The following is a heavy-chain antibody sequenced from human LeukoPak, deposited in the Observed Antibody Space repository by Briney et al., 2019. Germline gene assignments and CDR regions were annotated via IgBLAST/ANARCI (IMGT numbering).Heavy chain of an antibody. V-gene: IGHV1-69*05. D-gene: IGHD2-2*01. CDR1: GGTFSSYA. CDR2: IILIFGTA. CDR3: ARNACSSTSCDDYFQH. Sequence: ASVKVSCKASGGTFSSYAISWVRQAPGQGLEWMGGIILIFGTANYAQKFQGRVTITTDESTSTAYMELSSLRSEDTAVYYCARNACSSTSCDDYFQHWGQGTLVTVSS. J-gene: IGHJ1*01.